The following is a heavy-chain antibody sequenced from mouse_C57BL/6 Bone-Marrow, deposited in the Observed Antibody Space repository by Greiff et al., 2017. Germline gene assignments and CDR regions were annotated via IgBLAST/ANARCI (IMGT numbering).Heavy chain of an antibody. Sequence: QVHVKQPGAELVRPGSSVKLSCKASGYTFTSYWMDWVKQRPGQGLEWIGNIYPSDSETHYNQKFKDKATLTVDKSSSTAYMQLSSLTSEDSAVYYCARWFPDGYIAYWCQGTLVTVSA. D-gene: IGHD2-3*01. J-gene: IGHJ3*01. CDR1: GYTFTSYW. CDR2: IYPSDSET. CDR3: ARWFPDGYIAY. V-gene: IGHV1-61*01.